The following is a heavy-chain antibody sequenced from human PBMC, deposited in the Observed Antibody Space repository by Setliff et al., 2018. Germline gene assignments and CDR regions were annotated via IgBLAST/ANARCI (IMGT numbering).Heavy chain of an antibody. CDR3: AHKKMSIITFDY. V-gene: IGHV2-5*01. D-gene: IGHD3-16*01. CDR1: GFSLSTSGVG. J-gene: IGHJ4*02. Sequence: GPPLVNPTQTLTLTCTFSGFSLSTSGVGVGWIRQPPGKALEWLALIYWNDDKRYSPSLKSRLTITKDTSKNQVVLTMTNMDPVDTATYYCAHKKMSIITFDYWGQGTLVTVSS. CDR2: IYWNDDK.